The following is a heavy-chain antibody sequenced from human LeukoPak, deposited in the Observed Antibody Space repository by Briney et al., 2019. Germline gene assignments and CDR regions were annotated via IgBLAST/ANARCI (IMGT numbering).Heavy chain of an antibody. D-gene: IGHD3-9*01. J-gene: IGHJ4*02. CDR2: ISYDGSNK. CDR3: ARGDYDILTGSSY. V-gene: IGHV3-30*04. Sequence: PGRSLRLTCAASGFTFSSYAMHWVRQAPGKGLEWVAVISYDGSNKYYADSVKGRFTISRDNSKNTLYLQMNSLRAEDTAVYYCARGDYDILTGSSYWGQGTLVTVSS. CDR1: GFTFSSYA.